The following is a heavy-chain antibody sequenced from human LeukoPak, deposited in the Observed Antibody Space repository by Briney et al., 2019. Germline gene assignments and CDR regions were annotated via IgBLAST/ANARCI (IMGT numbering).Heavy chain of an antibody. CDR3: AKDRGSSEYPGFDY. J-gene: IGHJ4*02. CDR2: ISSVGTTT. D-gene: IGHD2/OR15-2a*01. CDR1: GFTFSSYE. Sequence: GGSLRLSCAASGFTFSSYEMNWVRQAPGKGLEWVSYISSVGTTTYYADSVKGRFTISRDNAKNSLYLQMNGLRAEDTAVYYCAKDRGSSEYPGFDYWGQGTLVTVSS. V-gene: IGHV3-48*03.